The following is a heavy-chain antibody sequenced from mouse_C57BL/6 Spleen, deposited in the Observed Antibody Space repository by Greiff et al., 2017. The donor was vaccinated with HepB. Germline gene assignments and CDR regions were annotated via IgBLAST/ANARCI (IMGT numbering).Heavy chain of an antibody. V-gene: IGHV5-4*01. CDR1: GFTFSSYA. CDR3: AREDDYDKRAWFAY. D-gene: IGHD2-4*01. J-gene: IGHJ3*01. Sequence: EVKLVESGGGLVKPGGSLKLSCAASGFTFSSYAMSWVRQTPEKRLEWVATISDGGSYTYYPDNVKGRFTISRDNAKNNLYLQMSHLKSEDTAMYYCAREDDYDKRAWFAYWGQGTLVTVSA. CDR2: ISDGGSYT.